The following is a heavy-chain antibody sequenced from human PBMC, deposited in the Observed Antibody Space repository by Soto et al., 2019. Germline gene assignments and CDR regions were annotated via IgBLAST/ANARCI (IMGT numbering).Heavy chain of an antibody. CDR2: IYYSGST. V-gene: IGHV4-31*03. J-gene: IGHJ6*03. CDR1: GGSISSGGYY. CDR3: ARDGFGYGSGDDYYYMDV. Sequence: SETLSLTCTVSGGSISSGGYYWSWIRQHPGKGLEWIGYIYYSGSTYYNPSLKSRVTISVDTSKNQFSLKLSSVTAADTAVYYCARDGFGYGSGDDYYYMDVWGKGTTVTVSS. D-gene: IGHD3-10*01.